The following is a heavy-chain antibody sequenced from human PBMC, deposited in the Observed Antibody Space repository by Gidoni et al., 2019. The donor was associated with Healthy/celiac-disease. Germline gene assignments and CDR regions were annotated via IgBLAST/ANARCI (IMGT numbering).Heavy chain of an antibody. Sequence: EVQLLESGGGLVQPGGTLRRSGAASGFTFSSYAMSWVRQAPGKGLEWFSAISGSGGSTYYADSVKGRFTISRDNSKNTLYLQMNSLRAEDTAVYYCAKSYYDILTGFDYWGQGTLVTVSS. CDR3: AKSYYDILTGFDY. J-gene: IGHJ4*02. D-gene: IGHD3-9*01. CDR1: GFTFSSYA. CDR2: ISGSGGST. V-gene: IGHV3-23*01.